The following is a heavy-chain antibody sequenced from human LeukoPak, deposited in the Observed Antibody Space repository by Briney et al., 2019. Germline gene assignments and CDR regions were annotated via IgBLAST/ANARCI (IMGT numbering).Heavy chain of an antibody. J-gene: IGHJ5*02. CDR1: GFIFSSFG. CDR3: AKDRGDYTNWFDP. CDR2: IRYDGSNK. Sequence: GGSLRLSCAASGFIFSSFGMHWVCQAPGKGLEWVAFIRYDGSNKYYADSVKGRFTISRDNSKNTLYLQMNSPRAEDTAIYYCAKDRGDYTNWFDPWGQGTLVTVSS. D-gene: IGHD4-17*01. V-gene: IGHV3-30*02.